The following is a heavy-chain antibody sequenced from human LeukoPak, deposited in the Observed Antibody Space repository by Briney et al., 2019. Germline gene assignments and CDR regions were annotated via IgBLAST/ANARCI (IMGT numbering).Heavy chain of an antibody. CDR2: ISYSGST. Sequence: SETLPLTCTVSGGSINSYYWSWIRQTPGKGLEWIGYISYSGSTNYNPSLKSRVTISLGTSKNQFFLKLNSVTAADTALYYCARGNADWGQGTLVTVSS. J-gene: IGHJ4*02. CDR3: ARGNAD. CDR1: GGSINSYY. V-gene: IGHV4-59*01.